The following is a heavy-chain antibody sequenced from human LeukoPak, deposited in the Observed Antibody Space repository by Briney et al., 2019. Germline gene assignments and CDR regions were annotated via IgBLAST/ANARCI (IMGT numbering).Heavy chain of an antibody. CDR3: ARRADHAFDI. CDR1: GGSISSSSYY. Sequence: SETLSLTCTVSGGSISSSSYYWGWIRQPPGKGLEWIGSIYYSGSTYYNPSLKSRVTISVDTSKNQFSLKLSSVTAADTAVYYCARRADHAFDIWGQGTMVTVSS. D-gene: IGHD6-25*01. CDR2: IYYSGST. V-gene: IGHV4-39*01. J-gene: IGHJ3*02.